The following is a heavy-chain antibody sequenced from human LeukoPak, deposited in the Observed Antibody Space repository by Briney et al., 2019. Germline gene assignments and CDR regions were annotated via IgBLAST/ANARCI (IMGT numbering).Heavy chain of an antibody. J-gene: IGHJ4*02. CDR2: ISAYNGNT. CDR3: ARWPGPRWFGDYYFDY. V-gene: IGHV1-18*01. CDR1: GYTFTSYG. D-gene: IGHD3-10*01. Sequence: ASVKVSCKASGYTFTSYGISWVRQAPGQGLEWMGWISAYNGNTNYAQKLQGRVTMTTDTSTSTAYMELRSLRSDDTAVYYCARWPGPRWFGDYYFDYWGQGTLVTVSP.